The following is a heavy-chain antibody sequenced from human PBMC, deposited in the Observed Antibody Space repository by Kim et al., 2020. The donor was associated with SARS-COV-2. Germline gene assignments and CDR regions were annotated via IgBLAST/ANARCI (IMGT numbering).Heavy chain of an antibody. V-gene: IGHV4-34*01. D-gene: IGHD6-19*01. CDR3: SRRNWWLVRRYYFDY. J-gene: IGHJ4*02. CDR1: GGSFSGYY. Sequence: SETLSLTCAVYGGSFSGYYWSWIRQPPGKGLEWVGEINHSGSTNYNPSLKSRVTISVDTSKNQFSLTLSSVTAADTAVYYCSRRNWWLVRRYYFDYWGQG. CDR2: INHSGST.